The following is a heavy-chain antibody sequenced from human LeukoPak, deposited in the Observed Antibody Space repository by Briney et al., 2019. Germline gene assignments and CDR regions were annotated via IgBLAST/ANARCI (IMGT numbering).Heavy chain of an antibody. V-gene: IGHV4-61*01. CDR3: ARDPAYYYDSSGYLDAFDI. Sequence: AETLSLTCTVSGGSVSSGSYYWSWIPQPPGKGMEWIEYIYYSGSTNYNPSLKSRVTISVDTSKNQFSLKLSSVTAADTAVYYCARDPAYYYDSSGYLDAFDIWGQGTMVTVSS. CDR2: IYYSGST. J-gene: IGHJ3*02. D-gene: IGHD3-22*01. CDR1: GGSVSSGSYY.